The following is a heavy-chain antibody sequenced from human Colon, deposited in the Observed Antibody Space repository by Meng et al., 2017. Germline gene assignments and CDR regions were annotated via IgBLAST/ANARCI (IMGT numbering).Heavy chain of an antibody. J-gene: IGHJ6*02. V-gene: IGHV3-7*01. CDR2: IKQDGSEK. D-gene: IGHD6-19*01. CDR3: ARDSGWYPYYYYYGMDV. CDR1: GFTFSSYW. Sequence: GESLKISCAASGFTFSSYWMSWVRQAPGKGLEWVANIKQDGSEKYYVDSVKGRFTISRDNAKNSLYLQMNSLRAEDTAVYYCARDSGWYPYYYYYGMDVWGQGTTVTVS.